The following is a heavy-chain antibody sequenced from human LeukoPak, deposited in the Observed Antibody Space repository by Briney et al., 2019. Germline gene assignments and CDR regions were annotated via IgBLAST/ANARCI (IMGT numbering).Heavy chain of an antibody. Sequence: PSETLSLTCTVSGDSVRTNNYYWSWIRQPPGEGLEWIGYIHYSGNTNYNTSLKSRVTISVDTSKSQFSLKLSSVTAADTAVYYCARGQGLLVPARAFGYWGQGALVNVSS. CDR3: ARGQGLLVPARAFGY. V-gene: IGHV4-61*01. J-gene: IGHJ4*02. CDR1: GDSVRTNNYY. D-gene: IGHD2-2*01. CDR2: IHYSGNT.